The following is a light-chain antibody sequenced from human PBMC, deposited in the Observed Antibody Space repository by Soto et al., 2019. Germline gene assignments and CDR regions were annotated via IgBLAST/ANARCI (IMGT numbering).Light chain of an antibody. CDR1: QSVSNNY. CDR3: QQYGSSPWT. Sequence: EIVLTQSPGTLSLSPGERATLSCRASQSVSNNYLAWYQQKPGQAPRLLIYGASSRATGIPDRFSGSGSGTDFTLTINRLEPEDFAVYYCQQYGSSPWTFGQGTKVDIK. V-gene: IGKV3-20*01. J-gene: IGKJ1*01. CDR2: GAS.